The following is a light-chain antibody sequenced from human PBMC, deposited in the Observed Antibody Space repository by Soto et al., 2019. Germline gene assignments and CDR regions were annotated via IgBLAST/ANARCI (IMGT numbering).Light chain of an antibody. V-gene: IGKV3-15*01. CDR2: GAS. Sequence: MTQSPSAQSASVGDTVTITCRASQNIRSHLNWYQQKPGQAPRLLIYGASTRATGIPARFSGSGSGTEFTLTISSLQSEDFAVYYCQQYNNWPRTFGQGTKVDIK. J-gene: IGKJ1*01. CDR1: QNIRSH. CDR3: QQYNNWPRT.